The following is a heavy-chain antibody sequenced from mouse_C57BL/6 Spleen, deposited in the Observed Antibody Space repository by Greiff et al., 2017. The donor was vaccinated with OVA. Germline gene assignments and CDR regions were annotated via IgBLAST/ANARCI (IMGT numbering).Heavy chain of an antibody. CDR3: ARWDGYYGFAY. J-gene: IGHJ3*01. CDR2: ILPGSGRT. V-gene: IGHV1-9*01. D-gene: IGHD2-3*01. Sequence: VQLQESGAELMKPGASVKLSCKATGYTFPGYWIEWVKQRPGNGLEWIGEILPGSGRTKYNEKFKGKATFTADTSSNTAYMQLSSLTTEDSAIYYCARWDGYYGFAYWGQGTLVTVSA. CDR1: GYTFPGYW.